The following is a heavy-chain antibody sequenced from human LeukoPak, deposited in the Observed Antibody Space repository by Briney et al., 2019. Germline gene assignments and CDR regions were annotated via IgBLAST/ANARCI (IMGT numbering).Heavy chain of an antibody. J-gene: IGHJ5*02. CDR2: IIPIFGTA. Sequence: SVKVSCKASGGAFSSYAISWVRQAPGQGLEWMGGIIPIFGTANYAQKFQGRVTITTDESTSTAYMELSSLRSEDTAVYYCARATIFGVTLDPWGQGTLVTVSS. D-gene: IGHD3-3*01. CDR3: ARATIFGVTLDP. CDR1: GGAFSSYA. V-gene: IGHV1-69*05.